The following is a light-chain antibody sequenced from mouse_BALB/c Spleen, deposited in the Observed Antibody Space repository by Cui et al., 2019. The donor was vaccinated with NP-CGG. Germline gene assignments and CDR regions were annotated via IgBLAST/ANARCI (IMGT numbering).Light chain of an antibody. V-gene: IGLV1*01. CDR1: SGAVTTRNY. CDR3: ALWYSNHWV. J-gene: IGLJ1*01. CDR2: GTN. Sequence: QAVVTQESSLTTSSGETVTLTCRSSSGAVTTRNYANWVQEKPDHLFPGLIGGTNNRAPGVPARFSGSLIGDKAALTITGAQTEDEAIYFCALWYSNHWVFGGGTKLTVL.